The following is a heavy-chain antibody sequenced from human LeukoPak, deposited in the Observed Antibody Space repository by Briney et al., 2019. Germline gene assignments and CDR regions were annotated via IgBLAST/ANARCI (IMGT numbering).Heavy chain of an antibody. D-gene: IGHD5-24*01. CDR3: AKDQAGGDGYNLGDY. V-gene: IGHV3-64D*06. J-gene: IGHJ4*02. CDR2: ISSNGGST. Sequence: GGSLRLSCSASGFTFSSYAMHWVRQAPGKGLEYVSAISSNGGSTYCADSVKGRFTISRDNSKNTLYLQMSSLRAEDTAVYYCAKDQAGGDGYNLGDYWGQGTLVTVSS. CDR1: GFTFSSYA.